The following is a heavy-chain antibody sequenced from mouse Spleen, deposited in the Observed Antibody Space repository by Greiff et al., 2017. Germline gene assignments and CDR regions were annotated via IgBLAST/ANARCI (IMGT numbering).Heavy chain of an antibody. CDR3: TRGNSYYYAMDY. CDR2: IDPENGDT. V-gene: IGHV14-4*01. J-gene: IGHJ4*01. CDR1: GFNIKDDY. Sequence: EVQLQQSGAELVRPGASVKLSCTASGFNIKDDYMHWVKQRPEQGLEWIGWIDPENGDTEYASKFQGKATITADTSSNTAYLQLSSLTSEDTAVYYCTRGNSYYYAMDYWGQGTSVTVSS. D-gene: IGHD2-1*01.